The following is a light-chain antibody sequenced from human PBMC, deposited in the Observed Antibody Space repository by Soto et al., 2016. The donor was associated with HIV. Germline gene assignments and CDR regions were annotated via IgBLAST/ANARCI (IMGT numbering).Light chain of an antibody. CDR1: SLRSYY. CDR2: GKN. Sequence: SSELTQDPAVSVALGQTVRITCQGDSLRSYYASWYQQKPGQAPVLVIYGKNNRPSGIPDRFSGSNSGNTASLTITGAQAEDEADYYCHSRDSSTRGVVFGGGTKLTV. J-gene: IGLJ2*01. V-gene: IGLV3-19*01. CDR3: HSRDSSTRGVV.